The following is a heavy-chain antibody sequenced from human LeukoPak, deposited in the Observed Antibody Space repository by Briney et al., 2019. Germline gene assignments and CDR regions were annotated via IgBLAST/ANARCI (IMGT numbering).Heavy chain of an antibody. V-gene: IGHV3-74*01. Sequence: GGSLRLSCAASGFTFSSYWMHWVRQAPGKGLVWVSRINSNGKSTSYADSVEGRFTLSRDNAKNTLYLQMKSLRAEDTAVYYCAREGDPGIAVAGIGYWGRGTLVTVSS. CDR2: INSNGKST. D-gene: IGHD6-19*01. J-gene: IGHJ4*02. CDR1: GFTFSSYW. CDR3: AREGDPGIAVAGIGY.